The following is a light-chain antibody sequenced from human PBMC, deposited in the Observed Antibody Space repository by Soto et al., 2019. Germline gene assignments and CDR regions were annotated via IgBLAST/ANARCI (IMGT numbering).Light chain of an antibody. CDR2: WAS. J-gene: IGKJ4*01. CDR1: QSVLYSSNNKNY. Sequence: DIVMTQSPDSLAVSLGERATSNCKSSQSVLYSSNNKNYLVWYQQKPGQPPKLLLYWASTRESGVPDRFSGSGSGTDFTLTISSLQAEDVAVYYCQQYYSTPLTFGGGTKVDIK. V-gene: IGKV4-1*01. CDR3: QQYYSTPLT.